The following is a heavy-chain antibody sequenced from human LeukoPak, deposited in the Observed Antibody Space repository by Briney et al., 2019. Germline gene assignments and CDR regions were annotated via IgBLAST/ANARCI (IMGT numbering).Heavy chain of an antibody. Sequence: PETLSLTCTVSGGSISSYYWSWIRQPPGKGLEWIGYIYYSGSTNYNPSLKSRVTISVDTSKNQFSLKLSSVTAADTAVYYCARVRSIAAVLFDYWGQGTLVTVSS. CDR2: IYYSGST. D-gene: IGHD6-6*01. J-gene: IGHJ4*02. V-gene: IGHV4-59*01. CDR3: ARVRSIAAVLFDY. CDR1: GGSISSYY.